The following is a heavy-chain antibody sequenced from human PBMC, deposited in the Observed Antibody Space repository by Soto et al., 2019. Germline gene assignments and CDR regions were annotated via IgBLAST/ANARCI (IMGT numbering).Heavy chain of an antibody. CDR1: GDSISSNNW. J-gene: IGHJ6*02. Sequence: PSETLSLTCTVSGDSISSNNWWNWIRQSPGKGLEWIGEIYHSGTTNYNPSLKSRVTMSLDTSKNQFSLNLSSVTAADTAVYYCAREGLTGTIGLYYYYGMDVWGQGTTVTVSS. V-gene: IGHV4-4*02. CDR2: IYHSGTT. CDR3: AREGLTGTIGLYYYYGMDV. D-gene: IGHD1-7*01.